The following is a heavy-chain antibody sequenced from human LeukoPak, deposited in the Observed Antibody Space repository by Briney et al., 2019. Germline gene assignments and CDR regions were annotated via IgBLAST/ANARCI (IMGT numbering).Heavy chain of an antibody. D-gene: IGHD3-9*01. Sequence: GASVKVSCKASGYTFTGYYMHWVRQAPGQGLEWMGWINPNSGGTNYAQKFQGRVTMTRDTSISTAYMELSRLRSDDTAVYYCARDILTGYNYYYYYMDVWGKGTTVTVSS. CDR1: GYTFTGYY. J-gene: IGHJ6*03. CDR3: ARDILTGYNYYYYYMDV. V-gene: IGHV1-2*02. CDR2: INPNSGGT.